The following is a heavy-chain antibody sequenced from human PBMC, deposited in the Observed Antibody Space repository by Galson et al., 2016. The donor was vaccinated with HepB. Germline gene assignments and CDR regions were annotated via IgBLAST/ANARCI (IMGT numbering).Heavy chain of an antibody. CDR2: IYYSGNT. Sequence: SETLSLTCTVSGGSISNNYYYWGWVRQPPGKGLEWIGSIYYSGNTYYNPSLKSRVTIFVDTSKNQFSLRLSAVTAAETGGYYCARHMFSSGPPSPFHYFGMDVWGPGTTVTVSS. CDR3: ARHMFSSGPPSPFHYFGMDV. J-gene: IGHJ6*02. D-gene: IGHD6-19*01. CDR1: GGSISNNYYY. V-gene: IGHV4-39*01.